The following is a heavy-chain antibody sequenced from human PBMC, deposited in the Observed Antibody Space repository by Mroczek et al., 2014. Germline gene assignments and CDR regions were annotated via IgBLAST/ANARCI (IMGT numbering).Heavy chain of an antibody. CDR1: GGSFSGYY. CDR2: INHSGST. Sequence: QVQLQQWGAGLLKPSETLSLTCAVYGGSFSGYYWSWIRQPPGKGLEWIGEINHSGSTNYNPSLKSRVTISVDTSKNQFSLKLSSVTAADTAVYYCASINPCGGDCWGQGTMVTVSS. CDR3: ASINPCGGDC. J-gene: IGHJ3*01. D-gene: IGHD2-21*02. V-gene: IGHV4-34*01.